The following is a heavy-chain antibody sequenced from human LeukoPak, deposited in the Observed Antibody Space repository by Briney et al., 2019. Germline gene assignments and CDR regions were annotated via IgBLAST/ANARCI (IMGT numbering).Heavy chain of an antibody. CDR3: ARHDGVGGYYYGMDV. J-gene: IGHJ6*02. V-gene: IGHV4-59*08. D-gene: IGHD1-26*01. Sequence: SETLSLTCTVSAGSISSYYWSWIRQPPGKGLEWIGYIYHTGSTSYHPSLSSRVTISVDTSENQFSLKLRSVTAADTAVYYCARHDGVGGYYYGMDVWGQGTTVTVSS. CDR1: AGSISSYY. CDR2: IYHTGST.